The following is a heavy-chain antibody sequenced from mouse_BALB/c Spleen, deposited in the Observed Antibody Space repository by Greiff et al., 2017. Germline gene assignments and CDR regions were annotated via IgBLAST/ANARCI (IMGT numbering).Heavy chain of an antibody. Sequence: EVQLVESGGGLVKLGGSLKLSCAASGFTFSSYYMSWVRQTPEKRLELVAAINSNGGSTYYPDTVKGRFTISRDNAKNTLYLQMSSLKSEDTALYYCARHEGSYDYDDYYAMDYWGQGTSVTVSS. CDR2: INSNGGST. CDR3: ARHEGSYDYDDYYAMDY. CDR1: GFTFSSYY. D-gene: IGHD2-4*01. J-gene: IGHJ4*01. V-gene: IGHV5-6-2*01.